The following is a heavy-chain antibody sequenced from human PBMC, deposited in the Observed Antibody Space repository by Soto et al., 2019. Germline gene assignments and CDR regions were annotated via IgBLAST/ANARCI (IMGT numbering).Heavy chain of an antibody. D-gene: IGHD3-22*01. CDR2: IKHDGSDI. CDR1: GFTFSYYW. V-gene: IGHV3-7*03. CDR3: ARDPYGNGYGAFDI. Sequence: GGSLRLSCAASGFTFSYYWMSWVRLSPGKGLGWVANIKHDGSDIRYVDSVKGRFTMSRDNAENSLYLQMSSLGAEDTAMYYCARDPYGNGYGAFDIWGQGTMVTVSS. J-gene: IGHJ3*02.